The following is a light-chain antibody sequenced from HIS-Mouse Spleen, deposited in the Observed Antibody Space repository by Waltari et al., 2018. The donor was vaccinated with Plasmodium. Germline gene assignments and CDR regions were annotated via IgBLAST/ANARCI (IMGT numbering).Light chain of an antibody. J-gene: IGLJ2*01. CDR2: EGS. CDR1: SSDVGSYNL. CDR3: CSYAGSSTFVV. Sequence: QSALTQPASVSGSPGQSITLSCTGTSSDVGSYNLVSWYQQHPGKAHKLMIYEGSKRPSGVSNRFSGSKSGNTASLTISGLQAEDEADYYCCSYAGSSTFVVFGGGTKLTVL. V-gene: IGLV2-23*03.